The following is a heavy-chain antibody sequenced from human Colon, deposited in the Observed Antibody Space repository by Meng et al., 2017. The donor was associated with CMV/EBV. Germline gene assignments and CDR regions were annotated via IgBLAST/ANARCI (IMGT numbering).Heavy chain of an antibody. V-gene: IGHV3-30*02. CDR3: ARDRNWIFDY. J-gene: IGHJ4*02. Sequence: GESLKISCAASGFTFSSYGMHWVRQTPDKGLDWVAFIRYDGSNEFYADSVKGRFTISRDNARNTLYLQMNSLRAEDTAVYYCARDRNWIFDYWGRGTLVTVSS. D-gene: IGHD1-1*01. CDR2: IRYDGSNE. CDR1: GFTFSSYG.